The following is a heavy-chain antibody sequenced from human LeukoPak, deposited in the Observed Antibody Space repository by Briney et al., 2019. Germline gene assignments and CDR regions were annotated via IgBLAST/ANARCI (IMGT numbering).Heavy chain of an antibody. CDR2: ISYDGSNK. CDR1: RFTFSSYA. CDR3: AREADNWFDP. V-gene: IGHV3-30-3*01. Sequence: PGRSLRLSCAASRFTFSSYAMHWVRQAPGKGLEWVAVISYDGSNKYYADSVKGRFTISRDNSKKTLYLQMNSLRAEDTAVYYCAREADNWFDPWGQGTLVTVSS. J-gene: IGHJ5*02. D-gene: IGHD6-25*01.